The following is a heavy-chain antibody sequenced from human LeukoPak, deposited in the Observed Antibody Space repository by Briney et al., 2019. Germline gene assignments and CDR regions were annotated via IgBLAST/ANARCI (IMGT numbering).Heavy chain of an antibody. Sequence: GGSLRLSCAASGFTFSSYSMNWVRQAPGKGLEWVSSISSSSYISYADSVKGRLTISRDNAKKSLYLQMNSLRAEDTAVYYCARDIPRGSGYYFDYWGQGTLVTVSS. CDR2: ISSSSYI. V-gene: IGHV3-21*01. D-gene: IGHD3-22*01. CDR1: GFTFSSYS. CDR3: ARDIPRGSGYYFDY. J-gene: IGHJ4*02.